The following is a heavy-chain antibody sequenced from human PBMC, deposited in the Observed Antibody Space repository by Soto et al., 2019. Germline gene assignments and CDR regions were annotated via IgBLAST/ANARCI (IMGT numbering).Heavy chain of an antibody. CDR1: GYTFTSYA. V-gene: IGHV1-3*01. Sequence: ASVKVSCKASGYTFTSYAMHWVRQAPGQRLEWMGWINAGNGNTKYSQKFQGRVAITRDTSASTAYMELSNLRSEDTAVYYCARVPVDIVATNQDPGFDYWGQGTLVTVSS. D-gene: IGHD5-12*01. J-gene: IGHJ4*02. CDR3: ARVPVDIVATNQDPGFDY. CDR2: INAGNGNT.